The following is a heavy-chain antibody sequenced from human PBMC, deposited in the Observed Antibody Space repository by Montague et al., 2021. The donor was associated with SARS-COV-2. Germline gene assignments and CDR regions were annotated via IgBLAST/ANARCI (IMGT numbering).Heavy chain of an antibody. V-gene: IGHV4-39*07. CDR2: VDSAGST. CDR3: ARDEYNRYWFKY. CDR1: AGSLSSRSYY. Sequence: SETLSLTCTVSAGSLSSRSYYWGWIRQPPGMGLQWIGSVDSAGSTYYSPSLKSRVTISLDTSKNQFSLKLSSVTAADTAVYYCARDEYNRYWFKYWGQGALVTVSS. J-gene: IGHJ4*02. D-gene: IGHD2-8*02.